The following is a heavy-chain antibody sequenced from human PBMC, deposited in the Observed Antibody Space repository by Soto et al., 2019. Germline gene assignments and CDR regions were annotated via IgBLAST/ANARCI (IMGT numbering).Heavy chain of an antibody. CDR1: GGSISSYY. V-gene: IGHV4-59*01. Sequence: QVQLQESGPGLVKPSETLSLTCTVSGGSISSYYWSWIRQPPGKGLEWIGYIYYSGSTNYNPSLKSRVTISVDTSKNQFSLKLSSVTAADTAVYYCARDGVEGEQLVSAFDIWGQGTMVTVSS. D-gene: IGHD6-6*01. J-gene: IGHJ3*02. CDR3: ARDGVEGEQLVSAFDI. CDR2: IYYSGST.